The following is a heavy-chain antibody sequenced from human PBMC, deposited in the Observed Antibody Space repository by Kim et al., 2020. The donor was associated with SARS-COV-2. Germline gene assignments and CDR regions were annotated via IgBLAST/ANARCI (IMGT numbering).Heavy chain of an antibody. V-gene: IGHV3-30*02. D-gene: IGHD3-10*01. J-gene: IGHJ4*02. Sequence: SVQVRFTISRDNSKNTLYLQMNSLRAEDTAVYYCAKRAMVRGVGAYYFDYWGQGTLVTVSS. CDR3: AKRAMVRGVGAYYFDY.